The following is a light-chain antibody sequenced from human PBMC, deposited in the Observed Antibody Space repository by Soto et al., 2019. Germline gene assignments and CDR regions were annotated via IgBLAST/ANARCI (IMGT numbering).Light chain of an antibody. V-gene: IGLV2-8*01. Sequence: QSALTQPPSASGSPGQSVTISCTGTSSDVGGYNYVSWYQQHPGKAPKLMIYEVSKRPSGVPDRFSGSKSGNTASLTVSGLQAEDEADYYCSSYAGRTVFGGWTKLTVL. J-gene: IGLJ2*01. CDR2: EVS. CDR3: SSYAGRTV. CDR1: SSDVGGYNY.